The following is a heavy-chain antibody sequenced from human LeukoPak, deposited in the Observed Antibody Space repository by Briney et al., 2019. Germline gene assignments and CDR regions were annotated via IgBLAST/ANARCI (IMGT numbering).Heavy chain of an antibody. CDR2: ISYDGSNK. D-gene: IGHD3-9*01. V-gene: IGHV3-30*18. CDR1: GFTFSSYG. CDR3: AKDQNDILTGDSGAFGY. J-gene: IGHJ4*02. Sequence: GRSLRLSCAASGFTFSSYGMHWVRQAPGKGLEWVAVISYDGSNKYYADSVKGRFTISRDNSKNTLYLQMNSLRAEDTAVYYCAKDQNDILTGDSGAFGYWGQGTLVTVSS.